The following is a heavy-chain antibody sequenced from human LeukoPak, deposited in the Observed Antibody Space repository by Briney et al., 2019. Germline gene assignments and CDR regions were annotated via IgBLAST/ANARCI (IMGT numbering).Heavy chain of an antibody. D-gene: IGHD5-24*01. CDR3: ARDSITGRRGGRGYNWFDP. Sequence: SQTLSLTCAIFGDSVSSNSAAWNWIRQSPSRGLEWLGRTYYRSKWYNDYAVSVKSRITINPDTSKNQFSLQLNSVTPEDTAVYYCARDSITGRRGGRGYNWFDPWGQGTLVTVSS. CDR2: TYYRSKWYN. CDR1: GDSVSSNSAA. J-gene: IGHJ5*02. V-gene: IGHV6-1*01.